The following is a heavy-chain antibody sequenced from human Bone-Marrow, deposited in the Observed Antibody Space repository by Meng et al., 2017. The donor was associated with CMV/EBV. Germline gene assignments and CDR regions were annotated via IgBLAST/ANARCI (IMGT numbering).Heavy chain of an antibody. CDR3: ARGRGIWFSPLDY. CDR2: INHSGST. D-gene: IGHD1-14*01. V-gene: IGHV4-34*01. CDR1: GGSISSYY. J-gene: IGHJ4*02. Sequence: GSLRLSCTVSGGSISSYYWSWIRQPPGKGLEWIGEINHSGSTNYNPSLKSRVTISVDTSKNQFSLKLSSVTAADTAVYYCARGRGIWFSPLDYWGQGTLVTVSS.